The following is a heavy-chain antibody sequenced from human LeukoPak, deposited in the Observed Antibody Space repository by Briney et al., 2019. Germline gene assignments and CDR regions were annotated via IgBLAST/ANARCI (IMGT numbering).Heavy chain of an antibody. CDR3: VKDRGYSYGYGYLDY. D-gene: IGHD5-18*01. Sequence: GRSLRLSCAASGFIFDDYAMHWVRQPPGKGLEWVSGISWNSVSIGYADSVRGRFTISRDNAKNSLYLQMNSLRAEDTALYYCVKDRGYSYGYGYLDYWGQGNLVTVSS. CDR2: ISWNSVSI. CDR1: GFIFDDYA. V-gene: IGHV3-9*01. J-gene: IGHJ4*02.